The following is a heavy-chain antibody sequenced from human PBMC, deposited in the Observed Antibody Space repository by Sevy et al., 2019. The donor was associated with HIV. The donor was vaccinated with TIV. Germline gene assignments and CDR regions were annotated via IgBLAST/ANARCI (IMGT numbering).Heavy chain of an antibody. D-gene: IGHD4-17*01. CDR3: ARAPFLRQPCDY. V-gene: IGHV4-61*01. Sequence: SETLSLTCTVSGGSVSTGSYYWSWIRQPPGKGLEWIGYIYYSGSTNYNPSLKSRVTISLDTSKSQFSLKLSSVTAADTAVYYCARAPFLRQPCDYWGQGTLVTVSS. CDR1: GGSVSTGSYY. J-gene: IGHJ4*02. CDR2: IYYSGST.